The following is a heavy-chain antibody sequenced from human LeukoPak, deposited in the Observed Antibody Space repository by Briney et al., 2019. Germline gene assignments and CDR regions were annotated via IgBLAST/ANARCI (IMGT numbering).Heavy chain of an antibody. V-gene: IGHV3-11*04. CDR3: ARDPDYDFWSGTGGAFDI. CDR2: ISSSGSTI. Sequence: GGSLRLSCAASGFTFSDYYMSWIRQAPGKGLEWVSYISSSGSTIYYADSVKGRFTISRDNAKNSLYLQMNSLRAEDTAVYYCARDPDYDFWSGTGGAFDIWGQGTMVTVSS. D-gene: IGHD3-3*01. CDR1: GFTFSDYY. J-gene: IGHJ3*02.